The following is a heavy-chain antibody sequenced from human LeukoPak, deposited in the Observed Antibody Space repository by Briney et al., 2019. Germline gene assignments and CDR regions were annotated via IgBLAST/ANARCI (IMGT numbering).Heavy chain of an antibody. J-gene: IGHJ4*02. CDR1: GFTFSSYA. CDR3: AKEDRYCSSTSCLGAGDY. Sequence: GGSLTLSRAASGFTFSSYAMSWVRQAPGRGREWVSAISGGGGSTYYAASVKGRFTISRDNSKNTLYLQMNSLRAEDTAVYYCAKEDRYCSSTSCLGAGDYWGQGTLVTVSS. V-gene: IGHV3-23*01. D-gene: IGHD2-2*01. CDR2: ISGGGGST.